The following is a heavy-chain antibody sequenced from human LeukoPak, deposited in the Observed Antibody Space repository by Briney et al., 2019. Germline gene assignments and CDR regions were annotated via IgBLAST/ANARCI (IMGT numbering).Heavy chain of an antibody. Sequence: PSETLSLTCTVSGGSISSSSYYWGWIRQPPGKGLEWIGSIHYSGSTNYNPSLKSRVTISVDTSKNQFSLKLSSVTAADTAVYYCARDPGVGFLDYWGQGTLVTVSS. CDR3: ARDPGVGFLDY. J-gene: IGHJ4*02. CDR1: GGSISSSSYY. D-gene: IGHD1-26*01. CDR2: IHYSGST. V-gene: IGHV4-39*07.